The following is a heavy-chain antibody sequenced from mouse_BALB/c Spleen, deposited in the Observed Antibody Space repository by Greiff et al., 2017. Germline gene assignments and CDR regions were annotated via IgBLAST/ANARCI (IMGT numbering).Heavy chain of an antibody. CDR2: INPYNDGT. V-gene: IGHV1-14*01. CDR1: GYTFTSYV. CDR3: AREVDSSGYVDYAMDY. D-gene: IGHD3-2*01. J-gene: IGHJ4*01. Sequence: EVQLQQSGPELVKPGASVKMSCKASGYTFTSYVMHWVKQKPGQGLEWIGYINPYNDGTKYNEKFKGKATLTSDKSSSTAYMELSSLTSEDSAVYYCAREVDSSGYVDYAMDYWGQGTSVTVSS.